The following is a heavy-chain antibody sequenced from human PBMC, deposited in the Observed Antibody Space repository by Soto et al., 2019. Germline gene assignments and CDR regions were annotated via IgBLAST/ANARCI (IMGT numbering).Heavy chain of an antibody. Sequence: QVQLQESGPGLVKPSQTLSLTCTVSGGSVSGGVYYWNWIRQHPEKGLEWIGYIYYSGSTYYTPSRRSRVTISADPSKTQFSLKLSSVTVADTAVYYCARSSVAGGGYFQQWGQCTQVIVSS. CDR3: ARSSVAGGGYFQQ. V-gene: IGHV4-31*03. D-gene: IGHD6-19*01. CDR1: GGSVSGGVYY. J-gene: IGHJ1*01. CDR2: IYYSGST.